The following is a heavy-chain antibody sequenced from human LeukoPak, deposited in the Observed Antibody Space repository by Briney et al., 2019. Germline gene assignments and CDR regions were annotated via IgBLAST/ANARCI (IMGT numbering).Heavy chain of an antibody. CDR1: GGSISSSSYY. CDR2: IYYSGST. CDR3: ARTSGYSSSWYLYY. Sequence: SETLSLTCTVSGGSISSSSYYWGWIRQPPGKGLEWIGSIYYSGSTYYNPSLKSRVTISVDTSKNQFSLKLSSVTAADTAVYYCARTSGYSSSWYLYYWGQGTLVTVSS. V-gene: IGHV4-39*01. D-gene: IGHD6-13*01. J-gene: IGHJ4*02.